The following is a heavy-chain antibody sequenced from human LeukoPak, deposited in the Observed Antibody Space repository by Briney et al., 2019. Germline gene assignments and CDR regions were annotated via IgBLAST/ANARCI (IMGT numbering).Heavy chain of an antibody. CDR2: IKQDGSEK. V-gene: IGHV3-7*01. CDR3: ARVDIVATISKYNFDY. CDR1: GFTFSSYW. Sequence: GGSLRLSCAASGFTFSSYWMSWVRQAPGKGLEWVANIKQDGSEKYYVDSVKGRFTISRDNAKNSLYLQMNSLRAEDTAVYYCARVDIVATISKYNFDYWGQGTLVTVSS. D-gene: IGHD5-12*01. J-gene: IGHJ4*02.